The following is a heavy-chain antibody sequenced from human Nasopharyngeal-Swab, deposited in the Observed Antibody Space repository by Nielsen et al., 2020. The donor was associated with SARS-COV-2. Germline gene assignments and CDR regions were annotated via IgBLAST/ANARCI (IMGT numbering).Heavy chain of an antibody. Sequence: GESLKISCAASGFTFSSYWMIWVRQAPGKGLEWVANIKQDGSEKYYVDSVKGRFTISRDNAKNSLYLQMNSLRAEDTAVYYCARDLGCSGGSCYLLDLWGQGTLVTVSS. D-gene: IGHD2-15*01. V-gene: IGHV3-7*04. CDR1: GFTFSSYW. CDR3: ARDLGCSGGSCYLLDL. J-gene: IGHJ5*02. CDR2: IKQDGSEK.